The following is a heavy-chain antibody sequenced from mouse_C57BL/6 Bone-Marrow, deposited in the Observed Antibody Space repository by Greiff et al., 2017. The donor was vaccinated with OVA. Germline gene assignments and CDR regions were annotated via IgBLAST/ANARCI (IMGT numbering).Heavy chain of an antibody. CDR3: ARGLGGRDYFDY. J-gene: IGHJ2*01. D-gene: IGHD4-1*01. CDR2: IRYDGSN. Sequence: EVQLVESGPGLVKPSQSLSLTCSVTGYSITSGYYWNWIRQFPGNKLEWMGYIRYDGSNNYNPTLKNRISVTRDTSKNQFFLKLNSVTTEDTATYDCARGLGGRDYFDYWGQGTTLTVSS. V-gene: IGHV3-6*01. CDR1: GYSITSGYY.